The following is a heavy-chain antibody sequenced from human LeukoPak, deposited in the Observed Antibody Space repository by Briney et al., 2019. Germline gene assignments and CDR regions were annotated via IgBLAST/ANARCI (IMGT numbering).Heavy chain of an antibody. CDR1: GFTFSDYY. CDR3: AKGSSTSWLSAFDI. CDR2: ISSSGSTI. V-gene: IGHV3-11*01. D-gene: IGHD2-2*01. J-gene: IGHJ3*02. Sequence: PGGSLRLSCAASGFTFSDYYMSWIRQAPGKGLEWVSYISSSGSTIYYADSVKGRFTISRDNSKNTLYLQMNSLRAEDTAVYYCAKGSSTSWLSAFDIWGQGTMVTVSS.